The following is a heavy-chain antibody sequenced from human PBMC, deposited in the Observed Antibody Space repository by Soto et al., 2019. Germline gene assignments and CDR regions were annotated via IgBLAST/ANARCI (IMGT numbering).Heavy chain of an antibody. CDR2: LSYDGSNK. V-gene: IGHV3-30*18. Sequence: RGFLILSCAASGFNFRSYGMNWVRQSPGHGLERVAVLSYDGSNKYYAASVKGRLNISRDNSETTPYLQMTSLRAEDTAVYYGAKEPEPHWGQAILVT. CDR3: AKEPEPH. CDR1: GFNFRSYG. D-gene: IGHD2-2*01. J-gene: IGHJ4*02.